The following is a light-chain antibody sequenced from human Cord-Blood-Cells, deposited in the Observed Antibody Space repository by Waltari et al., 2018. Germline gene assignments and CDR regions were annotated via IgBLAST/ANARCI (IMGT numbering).Light chain of an antibody. Sequence: QSALTQPPSASGSPGQAVTISCTGTSSDVGGYNYVSWYQQHPGKAPNVMIYGVSKRPSGVPDRFAGSKSGNTASLTVSGLQAEDEADYYCSSYAGSNNNYVFGTGTKVTVL. CDR3: SSYAGSNNNYV. CDR1: SSDVGGYNY. V-gene: IGLV2-8*01. J-gene: IGLJ1*01. CDR2: GVS.